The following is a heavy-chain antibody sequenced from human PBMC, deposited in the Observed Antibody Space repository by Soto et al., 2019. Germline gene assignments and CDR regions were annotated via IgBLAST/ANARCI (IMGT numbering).Heavy chain of an antibody. J-gene: IGHJ4*02. CDR1: GESISSGGYY. CDR2: IYDSESA. V-gene: IGHV4-31*03. Sequence: QVQLQESGPGLVKPSQTLSLTCSVSGESISSGGYYWSWIRHHPGKGLEWIGYIYDSESAYYNPSLKRRVTFSMDTSKNHFAMRLSSVTAADTAVYYCARASSSSSAADYWGQGTLATVSS. CDR3: ARASSSSSAADY. D-gene: IGHD6-6*01.